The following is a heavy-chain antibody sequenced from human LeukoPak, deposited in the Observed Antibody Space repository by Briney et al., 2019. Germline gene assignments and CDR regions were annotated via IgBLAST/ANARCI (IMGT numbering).Heavy chain of an antibody. CDR3: ARAQGSY. V-gene: IGHV1-8*02. Sequence: ASVKVSCKASGYTFTGYYMHWVRQAPGQGLEWMGWMNPNSGNTGYAQKFQGRVTMTRNTSISTAYMELSSLRSEDTAVYYCARAQGSYWGQGTLVTASS. CDR1: GYTFTGYY. CDR2: MNPNSGNT. D-gene: IGHD3-10*01. J-gene: IGHJ4*02.